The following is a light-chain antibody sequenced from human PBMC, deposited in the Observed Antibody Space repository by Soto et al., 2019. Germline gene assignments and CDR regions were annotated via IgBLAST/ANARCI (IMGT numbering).Light chain of an antibody. V-gene: IGKV3-15*01. Sequence: IVLTQSPATLSVSPGERATLSCRASQSVSSNLAWYQQKPGQAPRLLIYGASTRATGIPARFSGSGSGTDFSLTISSLQSEDFAVYYCQQYDYWPRTFGQGTKVDI. CDR2: GAS. J-gene: IGKJ1*01. CDR3: QQYDYWPRT. CDR1: QSVSSN.